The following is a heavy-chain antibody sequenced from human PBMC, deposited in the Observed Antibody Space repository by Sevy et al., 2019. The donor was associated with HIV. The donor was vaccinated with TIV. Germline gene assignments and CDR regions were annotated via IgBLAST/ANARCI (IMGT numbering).Heavy chain of an antibody. Sequence: GGSLRLSCAASGFTFSSYGMHWVRQAPGKGLEWVAVIWYDGSNKYYAESVKGRFTISRDNSKNTLYLQMNSLRAEDTAVYYCARGGRDYDFWSGYSIEPYYGMDVWGQGTTVTVSS. CDR1: GFTFSSYG. V-gene: IGHV3-33*01. CDR2: IWYDGSNK. D-gene: IGHD3-3*01. CDR3: ARGGRDYDFWSGYSIEPYYGMDV. J-gene: IGHJ6*02.